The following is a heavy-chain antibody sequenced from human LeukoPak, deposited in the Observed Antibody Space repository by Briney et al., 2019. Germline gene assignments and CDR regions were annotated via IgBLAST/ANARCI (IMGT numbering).Heavy chain of an antibody. V-gene: IGHV4-4*07. CDR1: GGSFSRYY. J-gene: IGHJ6*03. CDR2: IYTSGST. D-gene: IGHD3-22*01. CDR3: AREGAAYYYDSSGYQHYYYYYMDV. Sequence: PSDTLSLTCAVNGGSFSRYYWSWIRQPAGKGLEWIGRIYTSGSTNYNPSLKSRVTMSVDTSKNQFSLKLSSVTAADTAVYYCAREGAAYYYDSSGYQHYYYYYMDVWGKGTTVTISS.